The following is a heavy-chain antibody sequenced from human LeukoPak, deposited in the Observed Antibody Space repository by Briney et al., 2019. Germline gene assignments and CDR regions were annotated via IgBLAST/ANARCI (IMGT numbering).Heavy chain of an antibody. CDR1: GGSLGGYY. J-gene: IGHJ4*02. Sequence: PSETLSLTCALYGGSLGGYYWNWIRQPPGKGLEWIGEVNESGSINYNPCLKSRVTISIDKSKSQFSLRLTSVTAADTAVYFCARNSAYSASSGTNLWGQGTLVTVSS. V-gene: IGHV4-34*01. CDR2: VNESGSI. CDR3: ARNSAYSASSGTNL. D-gene: IGHD6-6*01.